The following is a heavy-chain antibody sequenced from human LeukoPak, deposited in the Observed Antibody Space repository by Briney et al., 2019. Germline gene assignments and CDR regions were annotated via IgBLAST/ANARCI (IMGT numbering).Heavy chain of an antibody. CDR2: IYTSGST. J-gene: IGHJ6*02. Sequence: SETLSLTCTVSGGSFSNYYWSWIRQPAGKGLEWIGRIYTSGSTNYNPSVKSRVTMSVDTSYNQFSLKLTSVTAADTAVYYCARQPPQYYGMDVWGQGTTVTVSS. CDR1: GGSFSNYY. D-gene: IGHD1-14*01. CDR3: ARQPPQYYGMDV. V-gene: IGHV4-4*07.